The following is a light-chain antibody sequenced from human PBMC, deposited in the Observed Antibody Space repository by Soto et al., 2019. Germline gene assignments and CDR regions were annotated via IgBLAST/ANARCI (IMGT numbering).Light chain of an antibody. J-gene: IGLJ1*01. CDR3: SSFTNTITRYA. Sequence: LAQPASVSGSPGQSITISCTGTSSDVGGYNYVSWFQHHPGKAPKLIIYEVSYRPSGVSNRFSGSKSGDTASLTISGLQAEDEADYSCSSFTNTITRYAFGTGTKVTVL. V-gene: IGLV2-14*01. CDR2: EVS. CDR1: SSDVGGYNY.